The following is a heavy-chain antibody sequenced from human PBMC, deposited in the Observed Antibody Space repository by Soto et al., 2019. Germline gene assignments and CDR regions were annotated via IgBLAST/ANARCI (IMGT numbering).Heavy chain of an antibody. CDR1: GGSISSGDYY. D-gene: IGHD3-10*01. V-gene: IGHV4-31*01. Sequence: QVQLQESGPGLVKPSQTLSLTCTVSGGSISSGDYYWSWIRQHPGKGLEWIGYIYYSGSTYYNPSLKSQVTISVDTSKIQFSLKLSSVTAADTAVYYCARDRVVRGGYYYGLDVWGQGTTVTVSS. J-gene: IGHJ6*02. CDR2: IYYSGST. CDR3: ARDRVVRGGYYYGLDV.